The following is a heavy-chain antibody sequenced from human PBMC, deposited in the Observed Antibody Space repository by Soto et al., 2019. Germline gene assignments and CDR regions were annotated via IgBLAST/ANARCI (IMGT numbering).Heavy chain of an antibody. J-gene: IGHJ4*02. D-gene: IGHD3-10*01. CDR3: ARHRGPAPVY. V-gene: IGHV4-39*01. CDR1: GGSISGYY. Sequence: QVQLQESGPGLVKPSETLSLTCTVSGGSISGYYWTWIRQPPGKGLEWVGSLFYGGTTEYNPSLKRRLPTSLDTAKNHFSLKLRSVTAADTAVYYCARHRGPAPVYWGQGTLVTASS. CDR2: LFYGGTT.